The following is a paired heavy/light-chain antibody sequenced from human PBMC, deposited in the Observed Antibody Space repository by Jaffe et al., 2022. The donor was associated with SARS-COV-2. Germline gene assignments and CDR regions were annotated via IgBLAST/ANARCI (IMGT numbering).Heavy chain of an antibody. CDR3: ARDSRYSFDI. V-gene: IGHV3-7*03. D-gene: IGHD5-12*01. CDR2: IKEDGSEK. CDR1: GFTFRSYW. Sequence: EVQLVESGGGLVQPGGSLRLSCVASGFTFRSYWMSWVRQVPGKGLEWVAKIKEDGSEKDYVDSVKGRFTISRDNAENSLYLQMNSLRGEDTAVYYCARDSRYSFDIWGQGTMVTVSS. J-gene: IGHJ3*02.
Light chain of an antibody. V-gene: IGKV4-1*01. CDR3: QQYFTTPPT. Sequence: DIVMTQSPDSLAVSLGERATINCKSSQSLLYRSNNKNYLTWYQQKPGQPPKLLIYWASTRESGVPDRFSGSGSGTDFTLTISSLQAEDVAVYYCQQYFTTPPTFGPGTKVDIK. CDR2: WAS. CDR1: QSLLYRSNNKNY. J-gene: IGKJ3*01.